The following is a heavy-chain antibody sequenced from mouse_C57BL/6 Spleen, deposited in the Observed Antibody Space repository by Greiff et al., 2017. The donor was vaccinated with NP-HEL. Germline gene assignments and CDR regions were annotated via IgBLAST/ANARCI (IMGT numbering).Heavy chain of an antibody. CDR2: ISSGGSYT. V-gene: IGHV5-6*02. Sequence: EVMLVESGGDLVKPGGSLKLSCAASGFTFSSYGMSWVRQTPDKRLEWVATISSGGSYTYYPDSVKGRFTISRDNAKNTLYLQMSSLKSEDTAMYYCARRSEYDGRSWFAYWGQGTLVTVSA. J-gene: IGHJ3*01. CDR3: ARRSEYDGRSWFAY. CDR1: GFTFSSYG. D-gene: IGHD2-4*01.